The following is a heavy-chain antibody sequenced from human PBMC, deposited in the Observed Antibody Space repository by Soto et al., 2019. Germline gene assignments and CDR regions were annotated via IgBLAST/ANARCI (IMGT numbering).Heavy chain of an antibody. CDR3: AHSRNLITEDAQVGDFDY. V-gene: IGHV2-5*02. J-gene: IGHJ4*02. D-gene: IGHD3-10*01. CDR2: IYWDDDE. CDR1: GFSLNTDGEG. Sequence: QITLKESGPTQVKPTQTLTLTCSFSGFSLNTDGEGVGWVRQPPGEALEWLALIYWDDDERYSPSLKTRLTITTDPSKNQVALIMTNMDPVDTATYYCAHSRNLITEDAQVGDFDYWGQGTLVTVSS.